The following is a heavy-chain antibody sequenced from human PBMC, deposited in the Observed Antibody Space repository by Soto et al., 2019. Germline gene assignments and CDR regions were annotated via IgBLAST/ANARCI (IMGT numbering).Heavy chain of an antibody. CDR2: ISAYNGDT. Sequence: SVKVSCKTSGYTFTNYGITWVRQAPGQGLKWMGWISAYNGDTNYAQKFQGRVIMTTDTSTTTAYMELRSLRSDDTAVYYCARGPAGGLRGGVSYWGQGTLVTVSS. D-gene: IGHD2-15*01. CDR3: ARGPAGGLRGGVSY. CDR1: GYTFTNYG. V-gene: IGHV1-18*04. J-gene: IGHJ4*02.